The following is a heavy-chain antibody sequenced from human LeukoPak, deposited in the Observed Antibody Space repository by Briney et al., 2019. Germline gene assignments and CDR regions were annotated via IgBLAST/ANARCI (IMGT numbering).Heavy chain of an antibody. D-gene: IGHD6-19*01. J-gene: IGHJ4*02. CDR2: IWYDGSNK. V-gene: IGHV3-33*06. CDR3: AKESSGWYNYFDY. CDR1: GFTFSSYG. Sequence: GGSLRLSCAASGFTFSSYGMHWVRQAPGKGLEGVAVIWYDGSNKYYADSVKGRFTISRDNSKNTLYLQMNSLRAEDTAVYYCAKESSGWYNYFDYWGQGTLVTVSS.